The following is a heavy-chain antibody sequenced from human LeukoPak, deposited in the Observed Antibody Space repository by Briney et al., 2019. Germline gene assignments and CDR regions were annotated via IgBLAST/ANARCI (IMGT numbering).Heavy chain of an antibody. V-gene: IGHV3-74*01. D-gene: IGHD3-3*01. CDR2: IDPHGTIT. CDR3: ARDARYYDFWSG. Sequence: PGGSLRLSCAASAFTFSTYWMHWVRQAPGKGLVWVSRIDPHGTITFYADSVKGRFTISRDNAKNTVYLQMNSLRAEDTAVYYCARDARYYDFWSGWGQGTLVTVSS. CDR1: AFTFSTYW. J-gene: IGHJ4*02.